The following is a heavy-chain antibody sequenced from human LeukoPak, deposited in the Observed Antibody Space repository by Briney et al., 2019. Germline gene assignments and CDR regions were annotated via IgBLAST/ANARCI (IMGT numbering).Heavy chain of an antibody. D-gene: IGHD3-10*01. CDR2: INQDGSEK. V-gene: IGHV3-7*01. Sequence: GGSLRLPCAASGFTLGNYWMSWVRQAPGKGLEWVAMINQDGSEKYYVESVRGRFTISRDNAKSSLYLEMNSLTGEDTAVYYCARDAGKFAHNVLDYWGQGTLVTVSS. CDR3: ARDAGKFAHNVLDY. J-gene: IGHJ4*02. CDR1: GFTLGNYW.